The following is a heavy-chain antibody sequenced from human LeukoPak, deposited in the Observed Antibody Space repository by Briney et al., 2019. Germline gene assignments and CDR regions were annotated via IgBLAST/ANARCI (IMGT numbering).Heavy chain of an antibody. CDR2: MYVGGRT. CDR1: GITVSNNY. V-gene: IGHV3-53*01. J-gene: IGHJ4*02. CDR3: AKVTEQQLVLGQLGY. Sequence: GGSLRLSCAASGITVSNNYMSWVRQAPGKGLDWVSVMYVGGRTFYADSVQGRFTISRDNSKNTLYLQMNSLRAEDTAVYYCAKVTEQQLVLGQLGYWGQGTLVTVSS. D-gene: IGHD6-13*01.